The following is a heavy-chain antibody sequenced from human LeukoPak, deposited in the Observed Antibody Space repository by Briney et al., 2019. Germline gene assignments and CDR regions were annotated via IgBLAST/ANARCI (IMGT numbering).Heavy chain of an antibody. D-gene: IGHD4-23*01. V-gene: IGHV4-59*01. CDR2: IYYSGST. CDR3: ARGPDGNDSFEY. CDR1: GGSISSYY. Sequence: PSETLSLTCTVSGGSISSYYWSWIRQPPGKGLEWIGYIYYSGSTNYNPSLKSRVTISVDMSKNQLSLRLSSVTAADTAVYYCARGPDGNDSFEYWGQGTLVTVAS. J-gene: IGHJ4*02.